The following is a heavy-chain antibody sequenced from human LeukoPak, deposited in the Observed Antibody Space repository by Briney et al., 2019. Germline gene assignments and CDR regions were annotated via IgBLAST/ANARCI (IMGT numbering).Heavy chain of an antibody. D-gene: IGHD3-3*01. CDR1: GFTFSCYA. Sequence: GGSLRLSCAASGFTFSCYAMSWVRQAPGKGLEWVSAISGSGGSTYYADSVKGRFTISRDNSRNTLYLQMNSLRAEDTAVYYCAKLPEWLLYHPYFDYWGQGTLVTVSS. J-gene: IGHJ4*02. CDR2: ISGSGGST. CDR3: AKLPEWLLYHPYFDY. V-gene: IGHV3-23*01.